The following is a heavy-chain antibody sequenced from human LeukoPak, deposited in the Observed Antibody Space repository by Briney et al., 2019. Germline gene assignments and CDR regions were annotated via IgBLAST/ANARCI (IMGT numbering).Heavy chain of an antibody. V-gene: IGHV3-7*03. CDR3: ARDGGYVSFDY. Sequence: GGSLRLSCAASGFTFSSYLMSWVRQAPGEGLEWVANIKQDGSEKYYVDSVKGRFTISRDNAKNSLYLQMNSLRAEDTAVYYCARDGGYVSFDYWGQGTLVTVSS. CDR1: GFTFSSYL. CDR2: IKQDGSEK. D-gene: IGHD5-12*01. J-gene: IGHJ4*02.